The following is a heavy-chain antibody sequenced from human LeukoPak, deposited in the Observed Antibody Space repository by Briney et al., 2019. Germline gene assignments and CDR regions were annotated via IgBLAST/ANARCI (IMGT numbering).Heavy chain of an antibody. CDR2: IRYDGSNK. V-gene: IGHV3-30*02. J-gene: IGHJ4*02. Sequence: GGSLRLSCAASGFTFSTYGMHWVRQAPGKGLEWVAFIRYDGSNKYYADSVKGRFTISRDNSKNTLYLQMNSLRAEDTAVYYCAKDLNYGDLLDYWGQGTLVTVSS. CDR1: GFTFSTYG. D-gene: IGHD4-17*01. CDR3: AKDLNYGDLLDY.